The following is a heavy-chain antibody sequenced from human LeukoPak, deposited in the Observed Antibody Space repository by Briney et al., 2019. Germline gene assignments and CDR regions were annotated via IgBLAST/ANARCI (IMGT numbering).Heavy chain of an antibody. CDR1: GFTFSDYY. J-gene: IGHJ4*02. CDR2: ISSSGSTI. CDR3: ARLSGESTIYDH. Sequence: PGGSLRLSCAASGFTFSDYYMSWIRQAPGKGLEWVSYISSSGSTIYYADSVKGRFTISRDNTENSLSLQMSGLRVEDTAVYYCARLSGESTIYDHWGQGTLVTVSS. D-gene: IGHD5/OR15-5a*01. V-gene: IGHV3-11*04.